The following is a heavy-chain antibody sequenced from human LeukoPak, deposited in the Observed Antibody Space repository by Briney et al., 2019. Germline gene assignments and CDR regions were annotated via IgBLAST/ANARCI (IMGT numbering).Heavy chain of an antibody. J-gene: IGHJ5*02. CDR3: ARDLYCSSTSCYWYWFDP. D-gene: IGHD2-2*01. V-gene: IGHV1-18*01. Sequence: GASVKVSCKVSGYTFTSYGISWVRQAPGQGLEWMGWISAYNGNTNYAQKLQGRVTMTTDTSTSTAYMELRSLRSDDTAVYYCARDLYCSSTSCYWYWFDPWGQGTLVTVSS. CDR1: GYTFTSYG. CDR2: ISAYNGNT.